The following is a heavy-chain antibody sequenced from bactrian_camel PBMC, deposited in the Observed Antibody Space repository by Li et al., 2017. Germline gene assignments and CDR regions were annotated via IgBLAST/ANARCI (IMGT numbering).Heavy chain of an antibody. V-gene: IGHV3S53*01. J-gene: IGHJ6*01. CDR2: IDALDRI. D-gene: IGHD1*01. CDR3: AADFPCLTSIAYGLAGNFRS. Sequence: QLVESGGGSVQAGGSLRLSCEVSGTTVRSHCMAWFRQAPGKEREGVAVIDALDRIGYADSVQGRFTASKDNAKMTLYLQMNSLKPEDTAMYYCAADFPCLTSIAYGLAGNFRSWGQGTQVTVS. CDR1: GTTVRSHC.